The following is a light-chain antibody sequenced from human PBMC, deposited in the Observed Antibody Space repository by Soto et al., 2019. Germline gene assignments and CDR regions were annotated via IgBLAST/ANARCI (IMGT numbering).Light chain of an antibody. V-gene: IGLV2-8*01. CDR2: EVS. Sequence: QSALTQPPSASGSPGQSVTISCTGTSSDVGGYNYVSWYQQHPGKAPKLMIYEVSNRPSGVPDRFSGSKSGNTASLTVSGLQAEDEADYYCSSYAGSSNFYVFGTGTKVTVL. CDR1: SSDVGGYNY. CDR3: SSYAGSSNFYV. J-gene: IGLJ1*01.